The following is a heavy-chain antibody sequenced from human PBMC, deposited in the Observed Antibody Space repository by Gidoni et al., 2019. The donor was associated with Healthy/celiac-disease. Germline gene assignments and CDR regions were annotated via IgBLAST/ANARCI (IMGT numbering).Heavy chain of an antibody. CDR1: GGSISSSRYY. D-gene: IGHD3-22*01. Sequence: QLQLQESGPGLVKPSATLSPTCTVSGGSISSSRYYWGWIRQHPGKGLEWIGSIYYSGSTYYNPSLKSRVTISVDTSKNQFSLKLSSVTAADTAVYYCARHTGYYDSSGYYGFDYWGQGTLVTVSS. J-gene: IGHJ4*02. CDR2: IYYSGST. CDR3: ARHTGYYDSSGYYGFDY. V-gene: IGHV4-39*01.